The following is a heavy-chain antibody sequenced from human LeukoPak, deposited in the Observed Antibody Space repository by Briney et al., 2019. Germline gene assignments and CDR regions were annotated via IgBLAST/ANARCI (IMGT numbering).Heavy chain of an antibody. CDR3: ALVEMATFSFDY. V-gene: IGHV1-69*05. J-gene: IGHJ4*02. CDR2: IIPIFGTA. Sequence: ASVKVSCKASGGTFSSYVISWVRQAPGQGLEWMGGIIPIFGTANYAQKFQGRVTITTDESTSTAYMELSSLRSEDTAVYYCALVEMATFSFDYWGQGTLVTVSS. CDR1: GGTFSSYV. D-gene: IGHD5-24*01.